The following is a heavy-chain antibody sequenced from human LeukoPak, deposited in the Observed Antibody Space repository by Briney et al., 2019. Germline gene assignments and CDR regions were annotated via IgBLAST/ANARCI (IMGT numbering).Heavy chain of an antibody. Sequence: SETLSLTCTVSGGSISSSSYYWGWIRQPPGKGLEWIGSINYSGETYYNPSLKSRVTISVDTSKNQFSLKLSSVTAADTTVYYCTRRGATVTTSLGAFDYWGQGTLVTVSS. CDR2: INYSGET. V-gene: IGHV4-39*01. D-gene: IGHD4-17*01. CDR1: GGSISSSSYY. CDR3: TRRGATVTTSLGAFDY. J-gene: IGHJ4*02.